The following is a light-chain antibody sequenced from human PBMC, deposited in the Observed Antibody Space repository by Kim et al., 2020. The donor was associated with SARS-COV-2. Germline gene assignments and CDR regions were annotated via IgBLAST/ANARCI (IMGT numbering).Light chain of an antibody. Sequence: LSPGERATISCRASQSVSSSYLAWFQQKPGQAPRLFIYAASTRAIGIPDRFSGSGSGTDFTLTISRLEPEDFAVYYCQQYGGSPYTFGQGTKLEI. CDR1: QSVSSSY. J-gene: IGKJ2*01. CDR3: QQYGGSPYT. CDR2: AAS. V-gene: IGKV3-20*01.